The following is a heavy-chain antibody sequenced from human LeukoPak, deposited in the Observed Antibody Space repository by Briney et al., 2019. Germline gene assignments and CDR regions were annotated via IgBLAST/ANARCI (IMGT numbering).Heavy chain of an antibody. D-gene: IGHD3-10*01. CDR2: ITGSGPYM. CDR3: VRDVGAVRGEVYFDY. Sequence: PGGSLRLSCAASGFTFSTFAMHWVRLSPGEGLEWVSSITGSGPYMLYADSVKHRFTISRDNTKNLLYLEMNSLRAEDTAMYFCVRDVGAVRGEVYFDYWGQGTLVTVSS. J-gene: IGHJ4*02. CDR1: GFTFSTFA. V-gene: IGHV3-21*06.